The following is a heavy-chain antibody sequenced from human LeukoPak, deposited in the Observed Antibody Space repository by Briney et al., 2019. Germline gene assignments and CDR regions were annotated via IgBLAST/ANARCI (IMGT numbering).Heavy chain of an antibody. J-gene: IGHJ5*02. D-gene: IGHD3-10*01. CDR2: IYHSGST. V-gene: IGHV4-30-2*01. CDR3: ARDRMIRGDLAIAP. CDR1: GGSISSGGYS. Sequence: PSETLSLTCAVSGGSISSGGYSWSWIRQPPGKGLEWIGYIYHSGSTYYNPALKSRLNISVDRSKNQFSLKLSSVTAADTAVYYCARDRMIRGDLAIAPWGQGTLVTVSS.